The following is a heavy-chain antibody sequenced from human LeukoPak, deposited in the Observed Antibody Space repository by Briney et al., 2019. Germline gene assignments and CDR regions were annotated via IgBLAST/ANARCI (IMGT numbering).Heavy chain of an antibody. D-gene: IGHD6-6*01. J-gene: IGHJ4*02. CDR2: MNPNSGNT. Sequence: ASVKVSCKASGYTFTSYDINWVRQATGQGLEWMGWMNPNSGNTGYAPKYQGRVTITRNTSISTAYMELSSLRSEDTAVYYCARGEGSSYPYWGQGTLVTVSS. CDR1: GYTFTSYD. CDR3: ARGEGSSYPY. V-gene: IGHV1-8*03.